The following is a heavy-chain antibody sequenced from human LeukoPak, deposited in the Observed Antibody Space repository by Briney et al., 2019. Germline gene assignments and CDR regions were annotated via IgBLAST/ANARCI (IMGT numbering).Heavy chain of an antibody. Sequence: PSDPLSLTCSVSGRPISTYHWNWIRKPPGKGLEWIGYLQSSGISKYNPSLKSRVNIFVDTSKTQFALNLRSVTAADTAVYYCARDKRHSYGRYFDPWGQGMLFTVSS. J-gene: IGHJ4*02. D-gene: IGHD5-18*01. CDR3: ARDKRHSYGRYFDP. V-gene: IGHV4-59*01. CDR1: GRPISTYH. CDR2: LQSSGIS.